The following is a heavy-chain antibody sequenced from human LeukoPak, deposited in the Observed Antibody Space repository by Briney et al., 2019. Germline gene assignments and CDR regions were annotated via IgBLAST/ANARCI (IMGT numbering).Heavy chain of an antibody. J-gene: IGHJ3*02. CDR2: IKQDGSEK. Sequence: PGGSLRLSCAASGFTFSSYWMSWVRQAPGKGLEWVANIKQDGSEKYCVDSVKGRFTISRDNAKNSLYLQMNSLRAEDTAVYYCARDQSDILTGYYMDAFDIWGQGTMVTVSS. V-gene: IGHV3-7*01. D-gene: IGHD3-9*01. CDR1: GFTFSSYW. CDR3: ARDQSDILTGYYMDAFDI.